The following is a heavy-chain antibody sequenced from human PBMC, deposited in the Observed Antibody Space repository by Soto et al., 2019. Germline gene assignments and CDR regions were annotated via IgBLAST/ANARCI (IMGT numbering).Heavy chain of an antibody. CDR3: ESETAGLGGEYDY. CDR2: ISGSSGNA. J-gene: IGHJ4*02. CDR1: GYTFTKYG. V-gene: IGHV1-18*01. D-gene: IGHD3-16*01. Sequence: QVQLVQSGAEVKNPGASVKVSCKTSGYTFTKYGVGWVRQAPGQGLEWMGWISGSSGNANYAEKVQGRITLTTDTSTSTAYIDLRSLRSDDTAVYSCESETAGLGGEYDYWGQGTMVTVSS.